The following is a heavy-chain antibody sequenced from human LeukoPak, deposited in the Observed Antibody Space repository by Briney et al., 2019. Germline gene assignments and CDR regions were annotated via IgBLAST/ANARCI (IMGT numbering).Heavy chain of an antibody. D-gene: IGHD1-1*01. Sequence: GGSLRLSCEVSGFTFSSYSMNWVRQAPGKGLVWVSRINNDGSSASYVDSVKGRFTISRDNAKNTLFLQMNSLRAEDTAVYYCARRGTGHGMDVWGQGTTVIVSS. CDR2: INNDGSSA. V-gene: IGHV3-74*01. J-gene: IGHJ6*02. CDR3: ARRGTGHGMDV. CDR1: GFTFSSYS.